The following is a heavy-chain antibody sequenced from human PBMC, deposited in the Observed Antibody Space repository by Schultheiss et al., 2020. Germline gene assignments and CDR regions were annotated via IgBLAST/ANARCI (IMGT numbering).Heavy chain of an antibody. Sequence: ASVKVSCKASGYTFTSYYMHWVRQAPGQGLEWMGWISAYNGNTNYAQKFQGRVTMTRNTSISTAYMELSRLRSDDTAVYYCAICGGDCYSFYENAFDIWGQGTMVTVS. CDR1: GYTFTSYY. V-gene: IGHV1-2*02. CDR2: ISAYNGNT. J-gene: IGHJ3*02. CDR3: AICGGDCYSFYENAFDI. D-gene: IGHD2-21*02.